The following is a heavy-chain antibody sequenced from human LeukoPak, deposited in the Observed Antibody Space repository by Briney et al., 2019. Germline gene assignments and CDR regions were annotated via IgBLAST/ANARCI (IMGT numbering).Heavy chain of an antibody. D-gene: IGHD5-24*01. CDR3: AREEMDSNSFDY. J-gene: IGHJ4*02. V-gene: IGHV1-2*02. Sequence: GASVKVSCKASGYTFTDCYMHWVRQAPGQGLEWMGWINPKSGGINYGQKFQGRVTVTRDTSISTGYMEVSRLTSDDTAVYYCAREEMDSNSFDYWGQGTLVTVSS. CDR2: INPKSGGI. CDR1: GYTFTDCY.